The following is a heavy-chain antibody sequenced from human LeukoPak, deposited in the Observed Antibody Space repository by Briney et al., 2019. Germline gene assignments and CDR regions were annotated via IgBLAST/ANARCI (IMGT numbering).Heavy chain of an antibody. CDR3: ARGGALAARNAFDI. Sequence: GASVKVSCKASGGTFSSYAISWVRQAPGQGLEWMGGIIPIFGTANYAQKFQGRVTITADESTSTAYMELSSLRSEDTAVYYCARGGALAARNAFDIWGQGTMVTVSS. D-gene: IGHD6-6*01. CDR2: IIPIFGTA. J-gene: IGHJ3*02. V-gene: IGHV1-69*13. CDR1: GGTFSSYA.